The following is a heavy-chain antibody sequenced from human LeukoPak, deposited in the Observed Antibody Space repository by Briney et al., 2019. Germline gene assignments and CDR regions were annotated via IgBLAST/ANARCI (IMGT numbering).Heavy chain of an antibody. CDR3: ARGIWSRTVSSYYFDY. CDR2: INAGNGNT. Sequence: GASVKVSCKASGYTSTNYAMQWVRQAPGQRLEWMGWINAGNGNTRYSQRFQGRVTITRDTSASTAYMEVTSLRSEDTAVYYCARGIWSRTVSSYYFDYWGQGTLVTVSS. CDR1: GYTSTNYA. V-gene: IGHV1-3*01. D-gene: IGHD3-3*01. J-gene: IGHJ4*02.